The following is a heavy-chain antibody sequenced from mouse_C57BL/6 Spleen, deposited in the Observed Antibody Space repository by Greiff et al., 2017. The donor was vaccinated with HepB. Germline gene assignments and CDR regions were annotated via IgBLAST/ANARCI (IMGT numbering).Heavy chain of an antibody. Sequence: EVKLVESGPELVKPGASVKISCKASGYSFTDYNMNWVKQSNGKSLEWIGVINPNYGTTSYNQKFKGKATLTVDQSSSTAYMQLNSLTSEDSAVYYCARAMTVVATKGYFDVWGTGTTVTVSS. D-gene: IGHD1-1*01. CDR2: INPNYGTT. CDR1: GYSFTDYN. V-gene: IGHV1-39*01. J-gene: IGHJ1*03. CDR3: ARAMTVVATKGYFDV.